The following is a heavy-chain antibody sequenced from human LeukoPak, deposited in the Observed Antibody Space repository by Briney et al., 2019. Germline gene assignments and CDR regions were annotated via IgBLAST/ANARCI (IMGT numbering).Heavy chain of an antibody. CDR1: GFTFSSYS. CDR3: AVASSGYYLDAFDI. CDR2: ISSSSSYI. J-gene: IGHJ3*02. V-gene: IGHV3-21*01. D-gene: IGHD3-22*01. Sequence: KPGGSLRLSCAASGFTFSSYSMNWVRQAPGKGLEWVSSISSSSSYIYYADSVKGRFTISRDNAKNSLYLQMNSLRAEDTAVYYCAVASSGYYLDAFDIWGPGTMVTVSS.